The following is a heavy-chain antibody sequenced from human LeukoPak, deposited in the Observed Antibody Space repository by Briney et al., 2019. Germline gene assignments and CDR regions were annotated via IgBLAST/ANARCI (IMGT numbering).Heavy chain of an antibody. CDR1: GGSISSYY. CDR2: IYYSGST. V-gene: IGHV4-59*12. CDR3: ARDTISFLEWVSLGFDP. Sequence: SETLSLTCTVSGGSISSYYWSWIRQPPGKGLEWIGYIYYSGSTNYNPSLKSRVTISVDTSKNQFSLKLSSVTAADTAVYYCARDTISFLEWVSLGFDPWGQGTLVTVSS. D-gene: IGHD3-3*02. J-gene: IGHJ5*02.